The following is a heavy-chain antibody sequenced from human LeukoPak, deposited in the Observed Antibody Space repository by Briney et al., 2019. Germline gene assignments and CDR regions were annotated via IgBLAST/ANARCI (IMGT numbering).Heavy chain of an antibody. J-gene: IGHJ4*02. CDR3: AKDISPAGYSSGGSDY. CDR1: GFTFSSYG. CDR2: IRYDGSNK. D-gene: IGHD6-19*01. Sequence: GGSLRLSCAASGFTFSSYGMHWVRQAPGKGLEWVAFIRYDGSNKYYADSVKGRFTISRDNAKNSLYLQMNSLRAEDTALYYCAKDISPAGYSSGGSDYWGQGTLVTVSS. V-gene: IGHV3-30*02.